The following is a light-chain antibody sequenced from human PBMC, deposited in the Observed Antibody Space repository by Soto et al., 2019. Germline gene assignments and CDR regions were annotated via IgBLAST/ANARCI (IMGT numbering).Light chain of an antibody. CDR1: DIGSKG. CDR2: SDT. CDR3: QVWDSGSAHVV. J-gene: IGLJ2*01. Sequence: VLTQPPSVSVAPGKTASISCGGNDIGSKGVHWYQQKPGQAPVLVIYSDTDLPPVITERFSGSNSATLATLTISRVEAGDEADYYCQVWDSGSAHVVFGGGTKLTVL. V-gene: IGLV3-21*04.